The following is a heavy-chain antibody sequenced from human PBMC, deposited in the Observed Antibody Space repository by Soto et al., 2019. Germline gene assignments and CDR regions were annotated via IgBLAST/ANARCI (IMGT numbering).Heavy chain of an antibody. Sequence: VGPLRLSCSASEFTFSSYGMHWVLQDPGKGLEWVAVIWYDGSNKYYADPVKGRFTISRDNSKNTLYLQMNSLRAEDTAVYYCAREFWSGPFDYWGQGTLVTVSS. J-gene: IGHJ4*02. CDR1: EFTFSSYG. CDR3: AREFWSGPFDY. V-gene: IGHV3-33*01. CDR2: IWYDGSNK. D-gene: IGHD3-3*01.